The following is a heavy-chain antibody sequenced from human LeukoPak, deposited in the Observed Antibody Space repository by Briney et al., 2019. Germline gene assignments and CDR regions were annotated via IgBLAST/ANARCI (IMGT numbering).Heavy chain of an antibody. CDR3: ARDEPAAIGY. CDR2: IYYSGST. V-gene: IGHV4-30-4*08. Sequence: SQTLSLTCTVSGGSISSGDYYWSWMRQPPGKGLEWIGYIYYSGSTYYNPSLKSRVTISVDTSKYQFSLKLSSVTAADTAVYYCARDEPAAIGYWGQGTLVTVSS. J-gene: IGHJ4*02. D-gene: IGHD2-2*02. CDR1: GGSISSGDYY.